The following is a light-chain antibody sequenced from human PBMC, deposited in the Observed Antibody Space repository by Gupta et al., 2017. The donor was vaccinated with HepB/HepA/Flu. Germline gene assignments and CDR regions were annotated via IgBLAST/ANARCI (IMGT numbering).Light chain of an antibody. CDR2: GAS. CDR1: ETVASSF. Sequence: IVLTQSPGTLSLSPGARATLSCRASETVASSFLAWYQQKPGQAPRLLIYGASIRATGIPDRFSGSGSGTDFTLTISRLEPADFALYYCQQYGSSPLTFGGGTKVDIK. J-gene: IGKJ4*01. CDR3: QQYGSSPLT. V-gene: IGKV3-20*01.